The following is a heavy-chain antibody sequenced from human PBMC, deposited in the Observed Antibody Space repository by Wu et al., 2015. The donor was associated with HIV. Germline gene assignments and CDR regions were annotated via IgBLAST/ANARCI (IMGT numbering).Heavy chain of an antibody. CDR3: ARGIDSSGYYSPGAFDI. CDR1: GGTFSSYV. Sequence: QVQLVQSGAEVKKPGSSVKVSCKASGGTFSSYVISWVRQAPGQGLEWMGRIIPIFGTANYAQKFQGRVTITADESTSTAYMELSSLRSEDTAVYYCARGIDSSGYYSPGAFDIWGQGTMVTVSS. J-gene: IGHJ3*02. D-gene: IGHD3-22*01. CDR2: IIPIFGTA. V-gene: IGHV1-69*13.